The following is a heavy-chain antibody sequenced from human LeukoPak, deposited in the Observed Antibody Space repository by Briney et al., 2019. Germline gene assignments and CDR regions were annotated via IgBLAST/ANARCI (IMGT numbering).Heavy chain of an antibody. Sequence: ASVKVSCKASGGTFSSYAISWLRQAPGQGLEWMGIINPSGGSTSYAQKFQGRVTMTRDTSTSTVYMELSSLRSEDTAVYYCARDPPDNPGYYFDYWGQGTLVTVSS. CDR2: INPSGGST. CDR1: GGTFSSYA. J-gene: IGHJ4*02. CDR3: ARDPPDNPGYYFDY. V-gene: IGHV1-46*03. D-gene: IGHD1-1*01.